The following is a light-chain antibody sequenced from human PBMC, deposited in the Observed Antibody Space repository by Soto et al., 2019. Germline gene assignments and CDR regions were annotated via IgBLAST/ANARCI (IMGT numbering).Light chain of an antibody. Sequence: DIQMTQSPSSLSASVGDRVTITCRASQSISTYLNWYQQKPGKAPNLLIYAASTLHSGVPSRFSGSGSGTDFTLTISSLQPEDFATYHCQQSYRTPHTFGQGTKLEIK. CDR3: QQSYRTPHT. CDR2: AAS. V-gene: IGKV1-39*01. J-gene: IGKJ2*01. CDR1: QSISTY.